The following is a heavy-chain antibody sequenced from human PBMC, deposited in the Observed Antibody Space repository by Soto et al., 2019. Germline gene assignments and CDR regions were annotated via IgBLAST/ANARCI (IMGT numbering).Heavy chain of an antibody. CDR1: GFTFSSYW. D-gene: IGHD3-16*01. J-gene: IGHJ5*02. CDR2: IKQDGSEK. V-gene: IGHV3-7*05. Sequence: GGSLRLSCAASGFTFSSYWMSWVRQAPGKGLEWVANIKQDGSEKYYVDSVKGRFTISRDNAKNSLYLQMNSLRAEDTAVYYCARDRGRTTWGNWFDPWGQGTLVTVSS. CDR3: ARDRGRTTWGNWFDP.